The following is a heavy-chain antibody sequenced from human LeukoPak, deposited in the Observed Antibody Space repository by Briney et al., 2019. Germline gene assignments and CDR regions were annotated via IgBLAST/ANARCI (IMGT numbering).Heavy chain of an antibody. D-gene: IGHD3-9*01. V-gene: IGHV4-59*01. J-gene: IGHJ6*03. CDR2: IYYSGST. CDR1: GGSISSYY. CDR3: ARDKWDILTGLDYYYYYMDV. Sequence: SETLSLTCTVSGGSISSYYWSWIRQPPGKGLEWIGYIYYSGSTNYNPSLKSRVTISVDTSKNQFSLKLSSVTAADTAVYYCARDKWDILTGLDYYYYYMDVWGKGTTVTVSS.